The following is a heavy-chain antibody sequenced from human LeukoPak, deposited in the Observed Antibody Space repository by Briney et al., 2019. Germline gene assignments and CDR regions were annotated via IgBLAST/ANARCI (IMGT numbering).Heavy chain of an antibody. CDR3: AGEDIVAHGYYYGMDV. V-gene: IGHV4-59*12. Sequence: SETLSLTCTVSGGSISSYYWSWIRQPPGKGLEWIGYIYYSGSTNYNPSLKSRVTISVDTSKNQFSLKLSSVTAADTAVYYCAGEDIVAHGYYYGMDVWGQGTTVTVSS. CDR1: GGSISSYY. D-gene: IGHD2-15*01. J-gene: IGHJ6*02. CDR2: IYYSGST.